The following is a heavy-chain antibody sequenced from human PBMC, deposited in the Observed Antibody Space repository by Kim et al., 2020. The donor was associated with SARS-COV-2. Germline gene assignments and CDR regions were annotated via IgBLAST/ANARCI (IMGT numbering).Heavy chain of an antibody. D-gene: IGHD6-19*01. CDR3: ATSPGIAVAGWFDP. CDR1: GYTLTELS. V-gene: IGHV1-24*01. CDR2: FDPEDGET. J-gene: IGHJ5*02. Sequence: PSVKVSCKVSGYTLTELSMHWVRQAPGKGLEWMGGFDPEDGETIYAQKFQGRVTMTEDTSTDTAYMELSSLRSEDTAVYYCATSPGIAVAGWFDPWGQGTLVTVSS.